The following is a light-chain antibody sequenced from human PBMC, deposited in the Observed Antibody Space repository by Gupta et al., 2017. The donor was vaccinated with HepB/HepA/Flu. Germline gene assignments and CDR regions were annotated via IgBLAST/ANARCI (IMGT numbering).Light chain of an antibody. CDR3: QQDCSSWT. V-gene: IGKV3-20*01. CDR2: GAS. CDR1: QIIGSNS. J-gene: IGKJ1*01. Sequence: ETVLTQSPGTLSLSPGERVTLSCRASQIIGSNSLAWYQQKPGQAPRLLIYGASSRATGIPDRFSGSGSGTDFTLTSSRLEPEDSAVYYWQQDCSSWTFGQGTKVEMK.